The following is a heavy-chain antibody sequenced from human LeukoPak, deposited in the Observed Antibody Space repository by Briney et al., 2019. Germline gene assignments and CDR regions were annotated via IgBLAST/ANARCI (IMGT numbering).Heavy chain of an antibody. CDR2: ISAYNGNT. V-gene: IGHV1-18*01. J-gene: IGHJ6*03. CDR1: GYTFTSYG. D-gene: IGHD3-10*01. Sequence: GASVKVSCKASGYTFTSYGITWVRQAPGQGLEWMGWISAYNGNTNYAQKLQGRVTMTTDTSTSTAYMELRSLRSDDTAVYYCARGGSGSYTRYYYYYMDVWGKGTTVTVSS. CDR3: ARGGSGSYTRYYYYYMDV.